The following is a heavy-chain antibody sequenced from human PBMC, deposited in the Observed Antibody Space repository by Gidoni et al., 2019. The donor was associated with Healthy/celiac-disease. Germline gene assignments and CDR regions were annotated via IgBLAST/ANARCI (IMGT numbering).Heavy chain of an antibody. CDR3: ARAVSSSWSPLGY. J-gene: IGHJ4*02. D-gene: IGHD6-13*01. CDR1: GGSFSGYY. CDR2: INHSGST. V-gene: IGHV4-34*01. Sequence: QVQLQQWGAGLLKPSETLSLTCAVYGGSFSGYYWSWIRQPPGKGLEWIGEINHSGSTNYNPSLKSRVTISVDTSKNQFSLKLSSVTAADTAVYYCARAVSSSWSPLGYWGQGTLVTVPS.